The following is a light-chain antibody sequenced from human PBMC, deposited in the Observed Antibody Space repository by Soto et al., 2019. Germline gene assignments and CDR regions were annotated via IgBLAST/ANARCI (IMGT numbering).Light chain of an antibody. V-gene: IGLV4-60*02. CDR1: SGHSTYI. Sequence: QSVLTQSSSASASLGSSVTLTCILSSGHSTYIIAWHQQQPGKAPRFLMTLDRSGSYNRGSGVPDRFSGTSSGADRYLTISILQFEDEADYYCETWYSNTHKVFGGGTKLTVL. J-gene: IGLJ3*02. CDR3: ETWYSNTHKV. CDR2: LDRSGSY.